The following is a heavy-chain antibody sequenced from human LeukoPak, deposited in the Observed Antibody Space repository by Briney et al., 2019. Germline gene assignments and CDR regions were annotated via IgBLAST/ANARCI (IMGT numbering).Heavy chain of an antibody. CDR1: GYSFTSYW. Sequence: GESLKISSKGSGYSFTSYWIGWVRQMPGKGLEWMGIIYPGDSDTRYSPSFQGQVTISADKSISTAYLQWSSLKASDTAMYYCARHTLTGAVAGTADYWGQGTLVTVSS. CDR3: ARHTLTGAVAGTADY. J-gene: IGHJ4*02. V-gene: IGHV5-51*01. D-gene: IGHD6-19*01. CDR2: IYPGDSDT.